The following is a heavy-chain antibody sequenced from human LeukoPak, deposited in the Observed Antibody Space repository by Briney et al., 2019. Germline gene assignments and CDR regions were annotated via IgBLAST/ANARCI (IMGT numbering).Heavy chain of an antibody. Sequence: GASVKVSCKASGYTFTGYYMHWVRQAPGQGLEWMGWINPNSGGTNYAQKFQGRVTMIRDTSISTAYMELSRLRSDDTAVYYCAIAVDTAMVRYFDYWGQGTLVTVSS. V-gene: IGHV1-2*02. J-gene: IGHJ4*02. CDR2: INPNSGGT. CDR1: GYTFTGYY. CDR3: AIAVDTAMVRYFDY. D-gene: IGHD5-18*01.